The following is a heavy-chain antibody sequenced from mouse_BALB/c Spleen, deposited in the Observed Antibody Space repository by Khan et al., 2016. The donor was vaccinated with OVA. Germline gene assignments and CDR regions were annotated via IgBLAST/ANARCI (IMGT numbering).Heavy chain of an antibody. Sequence: VQLQESGAELAKPGASVKMSCKASGYTFSTYWMHWVKQRPGQGLEWIGYFNPSTDYADFNQNFKDKATLTAAKSSSTAFMQLSSLTSEDSAVYYCTRLGSYYGSTFVFWGQGTTLTVSS. CDR3: TRLGSYYGSTFVF. CDR2: FNPSTDYA. D-gene: IGHD1-1*01. V-gene: IGHV1-7*01. CDR1: GYTFSTYW. J-gene: IGHJ2*01.